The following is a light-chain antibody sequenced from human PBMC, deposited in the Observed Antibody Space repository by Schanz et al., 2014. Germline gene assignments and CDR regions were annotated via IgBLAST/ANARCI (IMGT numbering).Light chain of an antibody. CDR1: QSVDRD. CDR2: DAS. V-gene: IGKV3-20*01. J-gene: IGKJ3*01. CDR3: QQYGSS. Sequence: ETVLTQSPAILSLSPGERATLSCRASQSVDRDLAWYQQKPGQAPRLLIYDASNRATGIPARFSGSGFGTDFTLTISRLEPEDFAVYYCQQYGSSFGPGTKVDIK.